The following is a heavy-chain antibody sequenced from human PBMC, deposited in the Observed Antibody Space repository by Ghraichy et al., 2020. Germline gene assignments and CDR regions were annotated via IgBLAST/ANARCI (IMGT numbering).Heavy chain of an antibody. V-gene: IGHV4-30-2*01. D-gene: IGHD3-3*01. CDR2: IHHSGYT. J-gene: IGHJ5*02. Sequence: SETLSLSCAVFGDSITSGGYSWTWIRQPPGKGLEWIGYIHHSGYTYFNPSLKSRLSMSLDKSKSHFSLSLTSVTAADTAMYFCARGHPPYDDSFFYPWGPGTLVTVSS. CDR1: GDSITSGGYS. CDR3: ARGHPPYDDSFFYP.